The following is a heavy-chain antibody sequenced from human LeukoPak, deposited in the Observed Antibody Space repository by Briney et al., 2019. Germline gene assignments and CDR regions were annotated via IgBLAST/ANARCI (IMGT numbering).Heavy chain of an antibody. D-gene: IGHD6-13*01. CDR1: GGSFSSYY. Sequence: SETLSLTCAVYGGSFSSYYWSWIRQPPGKGLEWIGYIYYSGSTNYNPSLKSRVTISVDTSKNQFSLKLSSVTAADTAVYYCARGNSISWYYFDYWGQGTLVTVSS. CDR2: IYYSGST. CDR3: ARGNSISWYYFDY. J-gene: IGHJ4*02. V-gene: IGHV4-59*01.